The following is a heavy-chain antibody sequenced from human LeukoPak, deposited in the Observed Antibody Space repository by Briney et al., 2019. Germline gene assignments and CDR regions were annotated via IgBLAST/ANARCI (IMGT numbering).Heavy chain of an antibody. J-gene: IGHJ4*02. D-gene: IGHD5-24*01. V-gene: IGHV1-2*02. Sequence: GASVKVSCKASGYTFTGYYMHWVRQAPGQVLEWMGWINPNSGGTNYAQKFQGRVTMTRDTSISTAYMELSRLRSDDTAVYYCAALAEMATIRLDYWGQGTLVTVSS. CDR2: INPNSGGT. CDR3: AALAEMATIRLDY. CDR1: GYTFTGYY.